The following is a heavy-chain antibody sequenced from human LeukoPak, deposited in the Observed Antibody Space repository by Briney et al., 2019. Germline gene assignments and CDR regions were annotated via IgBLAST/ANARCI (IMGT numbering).Heavy chain of an antibody. D-gene: IGHD2-15*01. CDR2: INPSGGST. CDR3: AVGYCIGGSCYDWFDP. CDR1: GYTFTSYY. Sequence: ASVKVSCKASGYTFTSYYMHWVRQAPGQGLEWMGIINPSGGSTSYAQKFQGRVTMTRDTSTSTVYMELSSLRSEDTAVYYCAVGYCIGGSCYDWFDPWGKGTLVTVSS. J-gene: IGHJ5*02. V-gene: IGHV1-46*01.